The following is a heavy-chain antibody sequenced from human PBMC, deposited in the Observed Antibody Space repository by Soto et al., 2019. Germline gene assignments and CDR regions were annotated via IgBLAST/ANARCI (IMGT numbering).Heavy chain of an antibody. J-gene: IGHJ4*02. CDR1: GGSISSGGYY. D-gene: IGHD6-13*01. CDR3: ARSGQQQLASPFDY. V-gene: IGHV4-31*03. CDR2: IYYSGST. Sequence: QVQLQESGPGLVKPSQTLSLTCTVSGGSISSGGYYWSWIRQHPGKGLEWIGYIYYSGSTYYNPSLKRRVTISVDTSKNQFSLKLSSVTAADTAVYYCARSGQQQLASPFDYWGQGTLVTVSS.